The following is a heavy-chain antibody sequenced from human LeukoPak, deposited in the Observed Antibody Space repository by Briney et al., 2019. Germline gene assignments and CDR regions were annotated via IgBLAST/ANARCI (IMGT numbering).Heavy chain of an antibody. D-gene: IGHD3-10*01. V-gene: IGHV3-20*04. CDR1: GFTFDDYG. CDR2: ISWNGGST. J-gene: IGHJ4*02. Sequence: GGSLRLSCAASGFTFDDYGMSWVRQAPGEGMEWVSFISWNGGSTGYAYSVKGRFTISRANAKNSLYLQMSSLRAEDTALYYCAREETRITMLRGVTYFEYWGQGTLVTVSS. CDR3: AREETRITMLRGVTYFEY.